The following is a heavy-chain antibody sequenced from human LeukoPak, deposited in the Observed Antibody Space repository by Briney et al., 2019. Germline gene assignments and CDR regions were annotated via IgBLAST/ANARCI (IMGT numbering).Heavy chain of an antibody. CDR3: ARDSIQQQLVLEDRGYPYYFEH. D-gene: IGHD6-13*01. CDR2: ISSRCNFV. J-gene: IGHJ4*02. V-gene: IGHV3-21*01. CDR1: KFTFSFYS. Sequence: GSLRLSCAASKFTFSFYSMNWVRQAPGKGLEWVSSISSRCNFVYYADSVKGRFTISRDNAKNALYLQMNSLRAEDTAVYYCARDSIQQQLVLEDRGYPYYFEHWGQGTLVTVSS.